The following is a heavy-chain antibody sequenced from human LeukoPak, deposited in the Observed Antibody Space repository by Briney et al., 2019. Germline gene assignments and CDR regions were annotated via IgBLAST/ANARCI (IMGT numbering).Heavy chain of an antibody. V-gene: IGHV4-39*07. CDR2: IYYTGST. D-gene: IGHD6-19*01. J-gene: IGHJ2*01. CDR1: GGPISRSSYY. CDR3: ARGGVVTGTPWYFDL. Sequence: SETLSLTCTVSGGPISRSSYYWGWIRQPPGKGLEWIGSIYYTGSTNHNPSLKSRVTISVDTSKNQFSLKLSSVTAADTAVYYCARGGVVTGTPWYFDLWGRGTLVTVTS.